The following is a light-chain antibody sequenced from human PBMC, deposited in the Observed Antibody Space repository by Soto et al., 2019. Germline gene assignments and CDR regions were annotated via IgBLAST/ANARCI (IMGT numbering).Light chain of an antibody. J-gene: IGKJ1*01. V-gene: IGKV1-5*01. CDR2: DAN. CDR1: QSVSAW. CDR3: QHYNSYSEA. Sequence: DIQMTPSPSTLSASVVDRVTITCRASQSVSAWLAWYQQKPGKAPKLLIYDANNLESGVPSRFSGSGSGTEFTLTISSLQPDDFATYYCQHYNSYSEAFGQGTKVDIK.